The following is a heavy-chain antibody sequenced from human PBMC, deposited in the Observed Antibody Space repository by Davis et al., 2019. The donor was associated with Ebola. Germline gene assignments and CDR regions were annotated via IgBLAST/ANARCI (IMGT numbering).Heavy chain of an antibody. CDR3: ARHINYGDYGTGWFDP. J-gene: IGHJ5*02. CDR2: MNPHSGNT. D-gene: IGHD4-17*01. V-gene: IGHV1-8*01. CDR1: GYTFTSYD. Sequence: AASVKVSCKASGYTFTSYDINWVRQATGQGLEWMGWMNPHSGNTSYAQKFQGRVTMTRNTSISTAYMELSSLRSEDTAVYYCARHINYGDYGTGWFDPWGQGTLVTVSS.